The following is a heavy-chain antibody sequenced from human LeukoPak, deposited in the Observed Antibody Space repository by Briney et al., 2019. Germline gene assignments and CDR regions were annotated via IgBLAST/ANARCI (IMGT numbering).Heavy chain of an antibody. V-gene: IGHV1-46*01. J-gene: IGHJ6*02. CDR2: INPSGGST. Sequence: ASVKVSCKASGYTFTSYYMHWVRQAPGQGLEWMGIINPSGGSTSYAQKFQGRVIMTRDTSTSTVYMELSSLRSEDTAVYYCAWAYYYYYGMDVWGQGTTVTVSS. CDR3: AWAYYYYYGMDV. CDR1: GYTFTSYY.